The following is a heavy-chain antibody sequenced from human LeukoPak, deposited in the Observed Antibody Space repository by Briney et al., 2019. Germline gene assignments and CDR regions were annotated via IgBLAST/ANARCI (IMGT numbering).Heavy chain of an antibody. D-gene: IGHD3-10*01. V-gene: IGHV3-21*01. Sequence: PGGSLRLSCAASGFTFSSYSMNWVRQAPGKGLEWVSSISSSSSYIYYADSVKGRFTISRDNAKNSLYLQMNSLRAEDTAVYYCARGNSWGVWGVISDYYYYYMDVWGKGTTVTVSS. J-gene: IGHJ6*03. CDR1: GFTFSSYS. CDR2: ISSSSSYI. CDR3: ARGNSWGVWGVISDYYYYYMDV.